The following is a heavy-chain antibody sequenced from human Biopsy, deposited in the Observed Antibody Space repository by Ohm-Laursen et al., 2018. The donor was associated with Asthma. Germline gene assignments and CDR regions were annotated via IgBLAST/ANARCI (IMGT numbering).Heavy chain of an antibody. D-gene: IGHD6-19*01. V-gene: IGHV1-3*01. Sequence: ASVKVSCKASGYTFTSYAMHWVRQAPGQRLEWMGWINAGNGNTKYSQKFQGRVTITRDTSASTAYMELSSLRSEDTAVYYCAGSIAVADSDAFDIWGQGTMVTVSS. CDR2: INAGNGNT. CDR1: GYTFTSYA. J-gene: IGHJ3*02. CDR3: AGSIAVADSDAFDI.